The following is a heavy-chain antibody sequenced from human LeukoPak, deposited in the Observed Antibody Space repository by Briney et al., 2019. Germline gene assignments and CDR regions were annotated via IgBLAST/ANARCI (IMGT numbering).Heavy chain of an antibody. D-gene: IGHD3-22*01. CDR3: ARPYYSDSRIDP. CDR1: GGSSSGGDYY. CDR2: MYYSGST. Sequence: SQTLSLTCTVSGGSSSGGDYYWSWIRQPPGKGLEWIAYMYYSGSTYYNPSLKSRVTMSADTSKNQLSLKLSSVTAADTAVYYCARPYYSDSRIDPWGQGILVTVSS. J-gene: IGHJ5*02. V-gene: IGHV4-30-4*01.